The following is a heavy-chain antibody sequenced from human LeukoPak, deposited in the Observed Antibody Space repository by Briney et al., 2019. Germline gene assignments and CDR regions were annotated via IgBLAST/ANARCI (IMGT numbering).Heavy chain of an antibody. V-gene: IGHV4-39*01. J-gene: IGHJ4*02. CDR1: GDSISPSNSY. Sequence: SETLSLTCAVSGDSISPSNSYWGWIRRPPGKGLEWVGSIYYSGNTYNHPSLKSRVTISVDTSKNQFSLKLTSVTAADTAVYYFARQTGVGLFILPGGRGTLVTVSS. CDR2: IYYSGNT. D-gene: IGHD3-3*01. CDR3: ARQTGVGLFILP.